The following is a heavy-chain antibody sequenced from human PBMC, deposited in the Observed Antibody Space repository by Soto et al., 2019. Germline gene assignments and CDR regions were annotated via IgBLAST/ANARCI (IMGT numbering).Heavy chain of an antibody. CDR2: FYYSGST. CDR3: ARGRTPVV. Sequence: SETLSLTCTVSGGSISTYYWSWIRQPPGKGLEWIGYFYYSGSTNYNPSLKSRVTISVDTSKNQFSLKLSSVTAADTAVYYCARGRTPVVWGQGTLVTVSS. J-gene: IGHJ4*02. V-gene: IGHV4-59*08. CDR1: GGSISTYY.